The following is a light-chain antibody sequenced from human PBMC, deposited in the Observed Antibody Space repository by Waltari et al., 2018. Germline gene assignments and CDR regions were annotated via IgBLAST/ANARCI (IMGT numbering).Light chain of an antibody. V-gene: IGKV3-20*01. J-gene: IGKJ3*01. CDR3: QHYLNLPVA. CDR2: GTS. CDR1: QSIRSQ. Sequence: EIVLTQFPGTLSLSPGERVILSCRASQSIRSQLAWYQQKPGQAPRLLIHGTSNRATGIPDRFSGSGSGTDFSLTISRLDPEDCAVYYCQHYLNLPVAFGPGTKVEIK.